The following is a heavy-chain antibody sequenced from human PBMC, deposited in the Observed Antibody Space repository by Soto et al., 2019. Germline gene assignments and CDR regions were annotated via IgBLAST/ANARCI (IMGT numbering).Heavy chain of an antibody. J-gene: IGHJ2*01. CDR3: AKVAGGLGYFDL. CDR1: GFIFSDYA. CDR2: ISASGGNI. V-gene: IGHV3-23*01. D-gene: IGHD3-16*01. Sequence: GGSLRLSCVASGFIFSDYAMTWVRQAPGKGLEWVATISASGGNIEYTDSLKGRFTISRDNSKNTLYLQLNGLTADDTAVHYCAKVAGGLGYFDLWGRGNLVTV.